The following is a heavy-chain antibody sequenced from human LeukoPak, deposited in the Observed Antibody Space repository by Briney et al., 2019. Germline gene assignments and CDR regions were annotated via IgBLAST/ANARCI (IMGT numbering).Heavy chain of an antibody. J-gene: IGHJ6*03. V-gene: IGHV4-61*02. CDR1: GGSISSGSYY. CDR2: IYTSGST. CDR3: ARAPYSNYVHYYYYMDV. Sequence: PSETLSLTCTVSGGSISSGSYYWSWIRQRAGKGLEWIGRIYTSGSTNYNPSLKSRVTISVDTSKNQFSLKLSSVTAADTAVYYCARAPYSNYVHYYYYMDVWGKGTTVTVSS. D-gene: IGHD4-11*01.